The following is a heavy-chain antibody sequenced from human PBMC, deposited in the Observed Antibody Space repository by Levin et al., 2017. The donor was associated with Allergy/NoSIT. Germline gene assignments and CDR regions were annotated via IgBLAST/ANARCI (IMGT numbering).Heavy chain of an antibody. V-gene: IGHV3-30-3*01. Sequence: AGGSLRLSCAASGFTFSSYAMHWVRQAPGKGLEWVAVISYDGSNKYYADSVKGRFTISRDNSKNTLYLQMNSLRAEDTAVYYCARTTSSSSYVYFDYWGQGTLVTVSS. CDR3: ARTTSSSSYVYFDY. CDR2: ISYDGSNK. CDR1: GFTFSSYA. D-gene: IGHD6-6*01. J-gene: IGHJ4*02.